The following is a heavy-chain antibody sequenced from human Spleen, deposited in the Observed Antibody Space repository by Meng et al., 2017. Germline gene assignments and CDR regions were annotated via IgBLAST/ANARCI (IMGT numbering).Heavy chain of an antibody. CDR2: IKSKTDGGTT. D-gene: IGHD5-12*01. CDR1: GFTFSNVW. V-gene: IGHV3-15*01. J-gene: IGHJ1*01. CDR3: TTASIVAAIPFLT. Sequence: GESLKISCAGSGFTFSNVWMSWVRQAPGKGLEWVGRIKSKTDGGTTDYAAPVKGRFTISRDDSKNTMYLQMNSLKTEDTTVYYCTTASIVAAIPFLTWGQRTLVTVSS.